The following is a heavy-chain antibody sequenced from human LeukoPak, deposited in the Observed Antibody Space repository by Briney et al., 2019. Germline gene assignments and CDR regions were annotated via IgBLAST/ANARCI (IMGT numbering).Heavy chain of an antibody. Sequence: GGSLRLSCAASGFTFSSYSVNWVRQAPGKGLERVSYISSSSSTIYYADSVKGRFTISRDNAKNSLYLQMNSLRAEDTAVYYCARGLAYCSSTSCRTFDYWGQGTLVTVTS. J-gene: IGHJ4*02. CDR3: ARGLAYCSSTSCRTFDY. CDR1: GFTFSSYS. D-gene: IGHD2-2*01. V-gene: IGHV3-48*01. CDR2: ISSSSSTI.